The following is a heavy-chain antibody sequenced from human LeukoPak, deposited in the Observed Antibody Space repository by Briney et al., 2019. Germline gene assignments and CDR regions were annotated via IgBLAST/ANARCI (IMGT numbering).Heavy chain of an antibody. Sequence: PGGSLRLSCAASGFTFDDYAMHWVRQAPGKGLEWVSGISWNSGSIGYADSVKGRFTISRDNAKNSLYLQMNSLRAEDMALYYCARQSGYSRYFDYWGQGTLVTVSS. CDR1: GFTFDDYA. J-gene: IGHJ4*02. CDR2: ISWNSGSI. CDR3: ARQSGYSRYFDY. D-gene: IGHD3-3*01. V-gene: IGHV3-9*03.